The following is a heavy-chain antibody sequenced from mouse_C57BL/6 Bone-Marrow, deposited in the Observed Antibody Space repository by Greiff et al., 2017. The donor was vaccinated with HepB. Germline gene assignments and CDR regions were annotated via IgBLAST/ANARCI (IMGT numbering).Heavy chain of an antibody. V-gene: IGHV1-59*01. CDR3: ARRYYGSSGDYFDY. CDR1: GYTFTSYW. J-gene: IGHJ2*01. D-gene: IGHD1-1*01. Sequence: QVQLQQPGAELVRPGTSVKLSCKASGYTFTSYWMHWVKQRPGQGLEWIGVIDPSDSYTNYNQKFKGKATLTVDTSSSKAYMQLSSLTSEDSAVYYCARRYYGSSGDYFDYWGQGTTLTVSS. CDR2: IDPSDSYT.